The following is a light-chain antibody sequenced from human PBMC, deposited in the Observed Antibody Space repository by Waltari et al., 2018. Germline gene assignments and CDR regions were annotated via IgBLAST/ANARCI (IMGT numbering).Light chain of an antibody. CDR1: QSVNNN. J-gene: IGKJ4*01. CDR2: RAS. V-gene: IGKV1-NL1*01. CDR3: QQYAGPPIT. Sequence: DIQMTQSPSTLSASVGDRVTITCRASQSVNNNLAWYQQKPGKAPKVLLHRASRLESGVPSRFSGSGFGTDYTLTISSLQPEDFATYYCQQYAGPPITFGGGTKVEIK.